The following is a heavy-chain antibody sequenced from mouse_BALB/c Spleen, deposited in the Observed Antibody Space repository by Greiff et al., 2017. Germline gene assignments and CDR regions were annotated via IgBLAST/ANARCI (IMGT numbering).Heavy chain of an antibody. CDR3: ARDPLYVYAMDY. D-gene: IGHD2-3*01. CDR2: INSNGGST. V-gene: IGHV5-6-3*01. CDR1: GFTFSSYG. Sequence: EVQLQQSGGGLVQPGGSLKLSCAASGFTFSSYGMSWVRQTPDKRLELVATINSNGGSTYYPDSVKGRFTISRDNAKNTLYLQMSSLKSEDTAMYYCARDPLYVYAMDYWGQGTSVTVSS. J-gene: IGHJ4*01.